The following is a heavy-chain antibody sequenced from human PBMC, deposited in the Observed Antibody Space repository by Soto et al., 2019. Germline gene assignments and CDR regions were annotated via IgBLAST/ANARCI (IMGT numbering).Heavy chain of an antibody. D-gene: IGHD5-18*01. V-gene: IGHV4-59*01. CDR1: GGSINNYY. J-gene: IGHJ3*02. CDR3: ARDGYSDGVGAFDI. Sequence: QVQLQESGPGLVKPSETLSLTCTVSGGSINNYYWSWIRQPPGKGLEWIGYIYYSGSTNYNPSLKRXVXXSVDPSKNQFSLKQSSVTAADTAVYYCARDGYSDGVGAFDIWGQGPMVTVSS. CDR2: IYYSGST.